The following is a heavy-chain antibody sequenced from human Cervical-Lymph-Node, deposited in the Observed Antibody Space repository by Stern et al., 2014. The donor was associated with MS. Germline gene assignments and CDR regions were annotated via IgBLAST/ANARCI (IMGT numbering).Heavy chain of an antibody. Sequence: VQLVESGPGLVKPSETLSLTCAVSGGSISSRYWGWIRQPPGKGLEWIGLIPPSGDPKYTPPLKGRVTISLDTPKNHFPLKVTSVTAADTAVYYCARLSTAVDFWGQGTLVTVSS. CDR3: ARLSTAVDF. CDR1: GGSISSRY. CDR2: IPPSGDP. J-gene: IGHJ4*02. D-gene: IGHD2/OR15-2a*01. V-gene: IGHV4-4*08.